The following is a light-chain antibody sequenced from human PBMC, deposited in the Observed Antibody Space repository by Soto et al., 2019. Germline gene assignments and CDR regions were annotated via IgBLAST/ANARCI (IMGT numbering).Light chain of an antibody. CDR3: QKSDSTPWT. V-gene: IGKV1-39*01. CDR2: SAS. Sequence: DIQMTQSPSSLSASVVDSVTITFRTSQTINNYLNWYQQKPGKAPKLLVYSASNLQSGVPSRFSGSGSGTNFTLTISDLQPEDFTTYYCQKSDSTPWTFGQGTKVDIK. J-gene: IGKJ1*01. CDR1: QTINNY.